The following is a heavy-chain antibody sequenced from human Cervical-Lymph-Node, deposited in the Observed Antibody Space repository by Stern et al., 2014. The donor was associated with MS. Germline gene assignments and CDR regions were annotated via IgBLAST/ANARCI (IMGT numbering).Heavy chain of an antibody. CDR1: GDSISSYTHY. CDR3: AKHACTGAACPFDL. V-gene: IGHV4-39*01. CDR2: VYHGGPT. D-gene: IGHD2-8*02. Sequence: QVQLQESGPGLVKPSETLSLTCAVAGDSISSYTHYWAWIRQPPGKGLEWIGSVYHGGPTYNTPPLRSPVTISGDTSKNHFPLGLNSVTAADTAVYYCAKHACTGAACPFDLWGQGTLVTVSS. J-gene: IGHJ4*02.